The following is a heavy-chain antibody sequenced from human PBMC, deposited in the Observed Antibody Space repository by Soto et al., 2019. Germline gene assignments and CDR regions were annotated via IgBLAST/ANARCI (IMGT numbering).Heavy chain of an antibody. CDR1: GFSLSNARMG. CDR3: ARIRYYDSSGYPTLYYFDY. Sequence: QVTLKESGPVLVKPTETLTLTCTVSGFSLSNARMGVSWIRQPPGKALEWLAHIFSNDEKSYSTSLKSRLTISKDTSKSQVVLTMTNMDPVDKATYYCARIRYYDSSGYPTLYYFDYWGQGTLVTVSS. J-gene: IGHJ4*02. D-gene: IGHD3-22*01. V-gene: IGHV2-26*01. CDR2: IFSNDEK.